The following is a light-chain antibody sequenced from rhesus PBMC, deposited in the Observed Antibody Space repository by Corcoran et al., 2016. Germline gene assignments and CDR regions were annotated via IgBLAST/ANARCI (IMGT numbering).Light chain of an antibody. CDR2: AAS. V-gene: IGKV1-36*02. CDR3: LQGYSTPPT. Sequence: DIQMTQSPSSLSASVGDRVTITCWASQGISDYLSWFPQTPGKAPKRLIYAASSLESGVPSRFSGSGSGTEFTLTVSSLQPEDFAAYYCLQGYSTPPTFGPGTKLDIK. J-gene: IGKJ3*01. CDR1: QGISDY.